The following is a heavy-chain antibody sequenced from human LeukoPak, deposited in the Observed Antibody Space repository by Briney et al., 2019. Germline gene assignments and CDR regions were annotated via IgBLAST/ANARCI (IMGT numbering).Heavy chain of an antibody. D-gene: IGHD5-12*01. J-gene: IGHJ4*02. CDR3: ANRGYSGYDSWGYLDY. V-gene: IGHV4-39*01. Sequence: SETLSLTCTVSGGSISSSSYYWGWIRQPPGKGLEWIGSIYYSGSTYYNPSLKSRVTISVDTSKNQFSLKLSSVTAADTAVYYCANRGYSGYDSWGYLDYWGQGTLATVSS. CDR2: IYYSGST. CDR1: GGSISSSSYY.